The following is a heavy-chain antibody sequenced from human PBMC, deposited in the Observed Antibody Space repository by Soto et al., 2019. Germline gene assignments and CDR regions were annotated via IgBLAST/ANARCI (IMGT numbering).Heavy chain of an antibody. CDR3: EKTPRSGDYAMGY. CDR2: ISWTSGSI. D-gene: IGHD4-17*01. CDR1: GFPFDDYA. Sequence: EVQLVESGGGLVQPGRSLRLSCAASGFPFDDYAMHWVRQAPGKGLEWVSAISWTSGSIGYADSVKGLFTIYRDNAKNSLYPQMNSQRAEDRALYHCEKTPRSGDYAMGYSGQGTMVTVSS. V-gene: IGHV3-9*01. J-gene: IGHJ4*02.